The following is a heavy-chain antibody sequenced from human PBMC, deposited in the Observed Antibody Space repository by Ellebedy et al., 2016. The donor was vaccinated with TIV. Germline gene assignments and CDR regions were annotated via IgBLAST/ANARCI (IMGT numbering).Heavy chain of an antibody. D-gene: IGHD2-2*01. CDR2: INHSGST. CDR1: GGSFSGYY. V-gene: IGHV4-34*01. CDR3: ARDRLVVVPAARRGWFDP. J-gene: IGHJ5*02. Sequence: SETLSLXXAVYGGSFSGYYWSWIRQPPGKGLEWIGEINHSGSTNYNPSLKSRVTISVDKSKNQFSLKLSSVTAADTAVYYCARDRLVVVPAARRGWFDPWGQGTLVTVSS.